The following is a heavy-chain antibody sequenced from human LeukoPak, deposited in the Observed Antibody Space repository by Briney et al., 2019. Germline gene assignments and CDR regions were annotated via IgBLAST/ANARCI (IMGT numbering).Heavy chain of an antibody. CDR2: IYHSGST. CDR1: GGSISSSNW. J-gene: IGHJ4*02. Sequence: PSETLSLTCAVSGGSISSSNWWSWVRQPPGKGLEWIGEIYHSGSTNYNPSLKSRVTISVDKSKNQFSLKLSSVTAADTAAYYCARELRTGYYAHFDYWGQGTLVTVSS. V-gene: IGHV4-4*02. D-gene: IGHD3/OR15-3a*01. CDR3: ARELRTGYYAHFDY.